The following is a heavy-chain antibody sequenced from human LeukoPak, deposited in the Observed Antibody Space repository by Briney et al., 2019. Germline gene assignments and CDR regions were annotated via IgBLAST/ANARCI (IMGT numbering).Heavy chain of an antibody. J-gene: IGHJ4*02. CDR3: ARTTEVGAIFDY. CDR2: IGTAGDT. Sequence: PGRSLRLSCAASGFTFSSYDMHWVRQATGKGLEWVSAIGTAGDTYYPGSVKGRFTISRENAKNSLYLQMNSLRAGDTAVYYCARTTEVGAIFDYWGQGTLVTVSS. CDR1: GFTFSSYD. V-gene: IGHV3-13*01. D-gene: IGHD1-26*01.